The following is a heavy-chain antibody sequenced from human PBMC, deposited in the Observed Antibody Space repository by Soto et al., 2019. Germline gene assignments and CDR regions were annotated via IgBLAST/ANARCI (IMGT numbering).Heavy chain of an antibody. J-gene: IGHJ4*02. Sequence: QVQLVQSGAEVKKPGASVKVSCKASGYTFSSYAISWVRQAPGQGLEWMGGIIPIFGTANYAQKFQGRVTITADESTSTAYMELSSLRSEDTAVYYCARSRLSGSDYYFDYWGQGTLVTVSS. CDR3: ARSRLSGSDYYFDY. CDR1: GYTFSSYA. V-gene: IGHV1-69*01. D-gene: IGHD1-26*01. CDR2: IIPIFGTA.